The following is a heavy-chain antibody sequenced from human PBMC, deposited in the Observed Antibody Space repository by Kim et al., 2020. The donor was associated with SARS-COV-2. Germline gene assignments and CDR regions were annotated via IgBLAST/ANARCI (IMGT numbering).Heavy chain of an antibody. V-gene: IGHV3-21*01. CDR3: ARDSKQLTFDY. J-gene: IGHJ4*02. CDR1: GFTFSSYS. Sequence: GGSLRLSYAASGFTFSSYSMNWVRQAPGKGLEWVSSISSSSSYIYYADSVKGRFTISRDNAKNSLYLQMNSLRAEDTAVYYCARDSKQLTFDYWGQGTLVTVSS. CDR2: ISSSSSYI. D-gene: IGHD6-6*01.